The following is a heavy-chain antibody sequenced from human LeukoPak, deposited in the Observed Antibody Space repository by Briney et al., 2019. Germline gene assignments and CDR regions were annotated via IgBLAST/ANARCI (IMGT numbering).Heavy chain of an antibody. CDR3: AKSGYNRFDY. Sequence: GGSLRLSCAVSGLPFSRYWMGWVRQAPGKGLEWVANIKEDGSEKNYVDSVKGRFTISRDNVKNLLYLQMNSLRAEDTAVYYCAKSGYNRFDYWGQGTLVTVSS. J-gene: IGHJ4*02. D-gene: IGHD5-24*01. CDR2: IKEDGSEK. CDR1: GLPFSRYW. V-gene: IGHV3-7*03.